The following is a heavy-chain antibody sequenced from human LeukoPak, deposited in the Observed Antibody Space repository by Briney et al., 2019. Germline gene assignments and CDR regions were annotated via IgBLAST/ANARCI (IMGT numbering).Heavy chain of an antibody. CDR3: AREGIVVVPAAISPYYYYYMDV. CDR2: INPNSGGT. J-gene: IGHJ6*03. Sequence: ASVTVSFKSSGYTFTGYYMHWVRQAPGQGLEWLGWINPNSGGTDYAQKFQGRVTMNRDTSISTDYIELSRLRSDDTAVYYCAREGIVVVPAAISPYYYYYMDVWGKGTTVTVSS. V-gene: IGHV1-2*02. CDR1: GYTFTGYY. D-gene: IGHD2-2*01.